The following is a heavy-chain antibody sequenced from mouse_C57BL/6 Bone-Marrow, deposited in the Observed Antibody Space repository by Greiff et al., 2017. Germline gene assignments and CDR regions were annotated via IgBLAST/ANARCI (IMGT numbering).Heavy chain of an antibody. CDR2: LWSGGGT. D-gene: IGHD4-1*01. Sequence: VQLQQSGPGLVQPSQSLSITCTVSGFSFTSYGVHWVRQSPGKGLAWLGVLWSGGGTDYNAAFLSNLSISKDNTKSQVFFIMNSLQAEDTSLYYGARGANWDFDYWGQGTTLTVSS. V-gene: IGHV2-2*01. CDR1: GFSFTSYG. J-gene: IGHJ2*01. CDR3: ARGANWDFDY.